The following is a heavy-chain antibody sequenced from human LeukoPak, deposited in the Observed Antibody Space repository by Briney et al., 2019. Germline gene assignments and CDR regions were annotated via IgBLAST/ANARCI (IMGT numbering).Heavy chain of an antibody. D-gene: IGHD2-2*01. Sequence: GGSLRLSCAASGFTVSSNYMSWVRQAPGKGLEWVANIKQDGSEKYYVDSVKGRFTISRDNAKNSLYLQMNSLRAEDTAVYYCARDRGYCSSTSCHYYYYGMDVWGQGTTVTVSS. J-gene: IGHJ6*02. CDR2: IKQDGSEK. CDR1: GFTVSSNY. CDR3: ARDRGYCSSTSCHYYYYGMDV. V-gene: IGHV3-7*01.